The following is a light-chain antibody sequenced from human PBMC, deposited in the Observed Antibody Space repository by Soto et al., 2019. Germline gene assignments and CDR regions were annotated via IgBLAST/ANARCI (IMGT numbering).Light chain of an antibody. CDR1: SGSVSTSYY. Sequence: QTVVTQEPSFSVSPGGTVTLTCGLSSGSVSTSYYPSWYQQTPGQAPRTLIYSTNTRSSGVPDRFSGSILGNKAALTITGAQADDESDYYCLLYMRTGMVFGGGTQLTVL. CDR3: LLYMRTGMV. J-gene: IGLJ7*01. V-gene: IGLV8-61*01. CDR2: STN.